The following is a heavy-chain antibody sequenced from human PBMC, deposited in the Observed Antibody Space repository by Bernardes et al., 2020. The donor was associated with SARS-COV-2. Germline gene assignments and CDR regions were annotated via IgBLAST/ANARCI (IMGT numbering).Heavy chain of an antibody. Sequence: GESLKISCKVSGYSFTSYWIAWVRQMPGKGLEWMGIIYPGDSDTKYSPSFQGQVTISVDRSISTAYLQWDSLKASDTAMYYCARGADSFDIWGQGTMVTVSS. CDR2: IYPGDSDT. V-gene: IGHV5-51*01. J-gene: IGHJ3*02. CDR1: GYSFTSYW. CDR3: ARGADSFDI.